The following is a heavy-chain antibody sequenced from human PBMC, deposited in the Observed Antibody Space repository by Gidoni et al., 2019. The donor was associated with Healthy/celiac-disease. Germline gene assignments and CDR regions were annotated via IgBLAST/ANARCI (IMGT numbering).Heavy chain of an antibody. Sequence: EVQLVESGGGMVQPGRSLTLSCPASGFTFDDYAMHWVRQAPGKGLEWVSGISWNSGSIGYADSVKGRFTISRDNAKNTLYLQMNSLRAEDTALYYCAKDALLRDYDILTGLGYYFDYWGQGTLVTVSS. V-gene: IGHV3-9*01. J-gene: IGHJ4*02. CDR3: AKDALLRDYDILTGLGYYFDY. CDR1: GFTFDDYA. D-gene: IGHD3-9*01. CDR2: ISWNSGSI.